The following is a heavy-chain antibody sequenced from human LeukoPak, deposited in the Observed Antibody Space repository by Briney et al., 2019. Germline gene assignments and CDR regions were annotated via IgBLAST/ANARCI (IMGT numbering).Heavy chain of an antibody. CDR2: IIPIFGTA. D-gene: IGHD3-22*01. J-gene: IGHJ6*03. CDR3: ARDRNYYDSSGYRPYYYYYYMDV. CDR1: GGTLSSYA. V-gene: IGHV1-69*05. Sequence: ASVKVSCKASGGTLSSYAISWVRQAPGQGLEWMGGIIPIFGTANYAQKFQGRVTITTDESTSTAYMELSSLRSEDTAVYYCARDRNYYDSSGYRPYYYYYYMDVWGKGTTVTVSS.